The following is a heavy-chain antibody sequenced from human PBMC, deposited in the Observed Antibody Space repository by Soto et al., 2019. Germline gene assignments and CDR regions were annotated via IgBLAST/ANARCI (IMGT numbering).Heavy chain of an antibody. Sequence: ASVKVSCKASGYTFTGYYMHWVRQAPGQGLEWMGWINPNSGGTNYAQKFQGRVTMTRDTSISTAYMELSRLRSDDTAVYYCARVRFNWNYGNWFDPWGQGTLVTVSS. V-gene: IGHV1-2*02. CDR2: INPNSGGT. CDR3: ARVRFNWNYGNWFDP. CDR1: GYTFTGYY. J-gene: IGHJ5*02. D-gene: IGHD1-7*01.